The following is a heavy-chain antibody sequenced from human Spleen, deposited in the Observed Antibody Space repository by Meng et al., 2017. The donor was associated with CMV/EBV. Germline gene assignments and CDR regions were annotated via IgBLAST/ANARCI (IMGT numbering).Heavy chain of an antibody. CDR2: INPSGGTT. J-gene: IGHJ4*02. V-gene: IGHV1-46*01. D-gene: IGHD4-23*01. CDR1: GYTFTSHG. Sequence: SVKVSCKASGYTFTSHGISWVRQAPGQGLEWMGLINPSGGTTNYAQKFQGRVTMTRDTSTSTVYMELSSLRSEDTAVYYCARGTPDYWGQGTLVTVSS. CDR3: ARGTPDY.